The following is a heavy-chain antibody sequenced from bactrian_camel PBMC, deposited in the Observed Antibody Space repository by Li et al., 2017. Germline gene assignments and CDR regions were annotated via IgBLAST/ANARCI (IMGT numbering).Heavy chain of an antibody. J-gene: IGHJ6*01. V-gene: IGHV3S40*01. CDR3: AALREIPVFSMPACKGGAYSS. D-gene: IGHD7*01. Sequence: VQLVESGGGSVQPGGSLRLSCVASGFDFDTYDMSWVRQVPGKGLEWVSTIDTSGGSTYYADSVKGRFTISHDKSKNTVYLQMNSLKPEDTAVYYCAALREIPVFSMPACKGGAYSSWGQGTQVTVS. CDR2: IDTSGGST. CDR1: GFDFDTYD.